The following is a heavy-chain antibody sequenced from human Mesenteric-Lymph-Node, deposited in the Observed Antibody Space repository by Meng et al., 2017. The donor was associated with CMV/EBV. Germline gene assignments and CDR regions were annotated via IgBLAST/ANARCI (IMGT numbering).Heavy chain of an antibody. CDR2: IIPIFGTA. CDR1: GCTFSSDA. Sequence: QRHLGVSGPGVKKPGSSVKVTCKASGCTFSSDAFSWVRQDPGQGLEWMGGIIPIFGTANYTQKFQGRVTISADESTSTAYMELSSLRSEDTAVYYCARVMIGSYYFDYWGQGTLVTVSS. D-gene: IGHD1-26*01. CDR3: ARVMIGSYYFDY. J-gene: IGHJ4*02. V-gene: IGHV1-69*01.